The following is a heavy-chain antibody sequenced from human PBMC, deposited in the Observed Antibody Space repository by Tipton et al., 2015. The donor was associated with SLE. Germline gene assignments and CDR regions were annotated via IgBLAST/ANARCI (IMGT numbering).Heavy chain of an antibody. CDR1: GGIFSTYA. D-gene: IGHD2-21*01. V-gene: IGHV1-69*01. Sequence: QSGAEVKKPGSSVKVSCKASGGIFSTYAISWLRQAPGQGPEWMGGFIPIIRTANYAQRFQGRVTITADESTPAADMELSRLRSEDTAVYYCAMVECGGDCSGARYNLFHPWGQGTLVIVSS. J-gene: IGHJ5*02. CDR3: AMVECGGDCSGARYNLFHP. CDR2: FIPIIRTA.